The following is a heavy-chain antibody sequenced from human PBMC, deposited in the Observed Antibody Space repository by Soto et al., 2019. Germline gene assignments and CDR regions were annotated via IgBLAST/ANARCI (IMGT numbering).Heavy chain of an antibody. CDR1: GFSLSTSGMC. CDR2: IDWDDDK. V-gene: IGHV2-70*11. D-gene: IGHD2-15*01. Sequence: SGPTLVNPTQTLTLTCTFSGFSLSTSGMCVSWIRQPPGKALEWLARIDWDDDKYYSTSLKTRLTISKDTSKNQVVLTMTNMDPVDTATYYCARTSTPGYCSGGSCLDYYYYYMDVWGKGPTVTVSS. J-gene: IGHJ6*03. CDR3: ARTSTPGYCSGGSCLDYYYYYMDV.